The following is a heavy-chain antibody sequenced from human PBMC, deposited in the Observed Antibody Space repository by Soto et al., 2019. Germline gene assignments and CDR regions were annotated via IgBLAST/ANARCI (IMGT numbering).Heavy chain of an antibody. CDR1: GFTFSSYW. D-gene: IGHD3-10*01. Sequence: GGSLRLSCAASGFTFSSYWMHWVHQAPGKGLVWVSRINSDGSSTSYADSVKGRFTISRDNAKNTLYLQMNSLRAEDTAVYYCARDFRGYYGLDYWGQGTLVTVSS. J-gene: IGHJ4*02. CDR3: ARDFRGYYGLDY. V-gene: IGHV3-74*01. CDR2: INSDGSST.